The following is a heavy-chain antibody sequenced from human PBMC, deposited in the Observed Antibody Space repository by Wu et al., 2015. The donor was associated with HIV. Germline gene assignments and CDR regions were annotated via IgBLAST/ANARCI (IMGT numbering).Heavy chain of an antibody. D-gene: IGHD3-3*01. Sequence: QVQLVQSGAEVKKPGSSVKVSCKASGGTFSSYGINWVRQAPGQGLEWMGGIIPIFDTTKYAQTFQGRVTITTDESTRTAYMELSSLRSDDTAVYYCARVVPSYDFWSGSYYMDVWGKGTTVTVSS. J-gene: IGHJ6*03. CDR1: GGTFSSYG. V-gene: IGHV1-69*05. CDR3: ARVVPSYDFWSGSYYMDV. CDR2: IIPIFDTT.